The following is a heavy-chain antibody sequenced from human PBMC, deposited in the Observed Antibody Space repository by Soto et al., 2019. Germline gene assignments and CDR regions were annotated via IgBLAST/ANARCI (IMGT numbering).Heavy chain of an antibody. CDR2: IYPGDSDI. D-gene: IGHD5-18*01. J-gene: IGHJ6*02. V-gene: IGHV5-51*07. CDR1: GYSFTTYW. CDR3: ARQESSYGYYGMDV. Sequence: GESLKISCEGSGYSFTTYWIAWVHQMPGKGLEWMGIIYPGDSDIRYSPSFQGQVTISADKSISTAYLQWSSLEASDTAIYYCARQESSYGYYGMDVWGQGTTVTVSS.